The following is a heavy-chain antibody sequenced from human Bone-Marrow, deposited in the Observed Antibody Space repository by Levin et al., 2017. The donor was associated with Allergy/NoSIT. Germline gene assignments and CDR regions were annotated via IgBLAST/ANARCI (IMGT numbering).Heavy chain of an antibody. J-gene: IGHJ6*02. D-gene: IGHD2-8*01. V-gene: IGHV4-59*01. CDR3: ASGSNGWGYAYYYGMDI. CDR1: GASINSYY. Sequence: SETLSLTCTVSGASINSYYWSWIRQSPGKGLEWIGYVHYRGSSEYNPSLKSRLTILLDTSNNQFSLRLTSVTAADTGVYYCASGSNGWGYAYYYGMDIWGQGTTVTVSS. CDR2: VHYRGSS.